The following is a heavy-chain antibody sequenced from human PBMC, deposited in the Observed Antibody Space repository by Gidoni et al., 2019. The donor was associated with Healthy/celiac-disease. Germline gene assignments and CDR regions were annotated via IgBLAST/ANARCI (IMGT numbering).Heavy chain of an antibody. Sequence: QVQLVQSGAEVKKPGASVKVSCKASGYTFTSYGISWVRQAPGQGLEWMGWISAYNGNTNYAQKLQGRVTMTTDTSTSTAYMELRSLRSDDTAVYYCARDGASDIVLMVYAMPSLYYYGMDVWGQGTTVTVSS. CDR3: ARDGASDIVLMVYAMPSLYYYGMDV. CDR1: GYTFTSYG. CDR2: ISAYNGNT. V-gene: IGHV1-18*01. J-gene: IGHJ6*02. D-gene: IGHD2-8*01.